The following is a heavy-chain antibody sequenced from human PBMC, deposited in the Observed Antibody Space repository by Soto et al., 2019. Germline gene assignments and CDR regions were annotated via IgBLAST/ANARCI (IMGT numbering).Heavy chain of an antibody. CDR1: GFTVSSNY. CDR3: ARKGYSSSWPLVATMGFDY. J-gene: IGHJ4*02. D-gene: IGHD6-13*01. V-gene: IGHV3-66*01. Sequence: PGGSLILSCAASGFTVSSNYMSWVRQAPGKGLEWVSVIYSGGSTYYADSVKGRFTISRDNSKNTLYLQMNSLRAEDTAVYYCARKGYSSSWPLVATMGFDYWGQGTLVTVSS. CDR2: IYSGGST.